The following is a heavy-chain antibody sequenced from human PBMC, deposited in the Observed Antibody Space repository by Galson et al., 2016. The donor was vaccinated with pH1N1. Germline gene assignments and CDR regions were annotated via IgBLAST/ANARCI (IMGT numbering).Heavy chain of an antibody. CDR1: GGSISSEY. Sequence: LSLTCTVSGGSISSEYWSWIRQPPGKGLEWIGFFYNSGSTKYNPSLKSRVTISADTSKKQRSLRLSSVTAADTAVYYCARHADTSTWGLLYWGRGILVTVSS. CDR2: FYNSGST. J-gene: IGHJ4*02. CDR3: ARHADTSTWGLLY. D-gene: IGHD7-27*01. V-gene: IGHV4-59*08.